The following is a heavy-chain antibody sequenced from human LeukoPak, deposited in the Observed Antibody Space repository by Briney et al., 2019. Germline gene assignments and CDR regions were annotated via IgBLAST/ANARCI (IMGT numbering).Heavy chain of an antibody. V-gene: IGHV3-11*01. CDR2: ISSSGSTI. CDR3: ARVGEHMVRGEHGMDV. Sequence: GGSLRLSCAASGFTFSDYYMSWIRQAPGKGLEWVSYISSSGSTIYYADSVKGRFTISRDNAKNSLYLQMNSLRAEDTAVYYCARVGEHMVRGEHGMDVWGKGTTVTVSS. D-gene: IGHD3-10*01. CDR1: GFTFSDYY. J-gene: IGHJ6*04.